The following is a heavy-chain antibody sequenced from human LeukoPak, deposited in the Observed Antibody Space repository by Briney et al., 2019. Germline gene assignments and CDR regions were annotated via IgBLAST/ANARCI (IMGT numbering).Heavy chain of an antibody. Sequence: PSETLSLTCTVSGGSISSGTYYWSWIRQPAGKGLEWIGRIYTSGSTNYNPSLKSRVTMSVDTSKNQFSLKLSSVTAADTAVYYCARDAGWYLFWFDPWGQGTLVTVSS. CDR1: GGSISSGTYY. CDR2: IYTSGST. CDR3: ARDAGWYLFWFDP. V-gene: IGHV4-61*02. D-gene: IGHD6-19*01. J-gene: IGHJ5*02.